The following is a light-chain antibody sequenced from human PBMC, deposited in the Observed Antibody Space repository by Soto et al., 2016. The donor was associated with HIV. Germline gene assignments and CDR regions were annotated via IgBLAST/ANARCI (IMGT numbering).Light chain of an antibody. J-gene: IGLJ1*01. Sequence: SFELTQPPSVSVSPGQTASITCSGDKLGDKYASWYQQKPGQSPVLVIYGDSKRPSGISERFSGSNSGNTATLTISGTQAMDEADYYCQAWDSRTSYVFGTGTRVSVL. V-gene: IGLV3-1*01. CDR2: GDS. CDR1: KLGDKY. CDR3: QAWDSRTSYV.